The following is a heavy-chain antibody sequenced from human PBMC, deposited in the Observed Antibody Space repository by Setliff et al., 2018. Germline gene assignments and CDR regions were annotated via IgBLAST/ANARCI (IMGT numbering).Heavy chain of an antibody. CDR1: GFTFSDSY. D-gene: IGHD7-27*01. CDR3: ARDLHWGFDY. CDR2: ISSSSSYT. V-gene: IGHV3-11*06. J-gene: IGHJ4*02. Sequence: PGGSLRLSCAASGFTFSDSYMSWIRQAPGKGPEWVSFISSSSSYTIYADSVKGRFTISRDNAKNSLYLQMNSLRAEDTAVYYCARDLHWGFDYWGLGTLVTVSS.